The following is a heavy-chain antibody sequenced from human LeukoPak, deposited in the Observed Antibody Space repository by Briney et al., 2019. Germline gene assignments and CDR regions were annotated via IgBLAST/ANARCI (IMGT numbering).Heavy chain of an antibody. CDR2: ISGSGGST. V-gene: IGHV3-23*01. CDR1: GFTFSSYA. Sequence: PGGSLRLSCAASGFTFSSYAMSWVRQAPGKGLEWVSGISGSGGSTYYADSVKGRFTISRDNSKNTLYLQMNSLRAEDTAVYYCAKDIIGIVVVPAALGLDAFDIWGQGTMVTVSS. D-gene: IGHD2-2*01. CDR3: AKDIIGIVVVPAALGLDAFDI. J-gene: IGHJ3*02.